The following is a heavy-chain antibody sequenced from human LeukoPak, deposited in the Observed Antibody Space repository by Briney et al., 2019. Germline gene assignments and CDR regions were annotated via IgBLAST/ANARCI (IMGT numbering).Heavy chain of an antibody. J-gene: IGHJ4*02. V-gene: IGHV3-30*02. D-gene: IGHD5-24*01. CDR1: GFTFSRYG. CDR2: IRYDGSNK. CDR3: AKVIRDGYNYATDY. Sequence: GGSLRLSCAASGFTFSRYGMHWVRQAPGEGLEWVAFIRYDGSNKYYADSVKGRFTISRDNSKNTLYLQMNSLRAEDTAVYYCAKVIRDGYNYATDYWGQGTLVTVSS.